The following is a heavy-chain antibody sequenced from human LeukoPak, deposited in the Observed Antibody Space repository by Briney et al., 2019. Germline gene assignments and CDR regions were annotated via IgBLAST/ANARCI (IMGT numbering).Heavy chain of an antibody. J-gene: IGHJ6*02. CDR2: IYYSGST. D-gene: IGHD7-27*01. V-gene: IGHV4-61*01. Sequence: SETLSLTCTVSGVSVNSGSYYWNWIRQPPGKGLEWIGYIYYSGSTNYNPSLKSRVTISVDTSKNQFSLKLSSVTAADTAVYYCARTTGDSWESLDVWGQGTTVTVSS. CDR3: ARTTGDSWESLDV. CDR1: GVSVNSGSYY.